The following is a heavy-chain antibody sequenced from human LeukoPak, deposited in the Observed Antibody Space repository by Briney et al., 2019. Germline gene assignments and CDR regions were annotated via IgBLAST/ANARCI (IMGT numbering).Heavy chain of an antibody. V-gene: IGHV1-69*13. D-gene: IGHD3-9*01. CDR3: ARGYGDILTGTLREIDY. Sequence: ASVKVSCKASGGTFSSYAISWVRQAPGQGLEWMGGIIPIFGTANYAQKFQGRVTITADESTSTAYMELSSLRSEDTAVYYCARGYGDILTGTLREIDYWGQGTLVTVSS. J-gene: IGHJ4*02. CDR2: IIPIFGTA. CDR1: GGTFSSYA.